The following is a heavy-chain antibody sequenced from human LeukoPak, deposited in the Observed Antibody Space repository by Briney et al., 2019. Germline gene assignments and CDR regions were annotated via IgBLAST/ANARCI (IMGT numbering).Heavy chain of an antibody. J-gene: IGHJ4*02. CDR2: ISSSSSTI. V-gene: IGHV3-48*01. CDR3: AKDGVVVPAALIDY. CDR1: GFTLSSYS. Sequence: GGSLRLSCAASGFTLSSYSMNWVRQAPGKGLEWVSYISSSSSTIYYADSVKGRFTISRDNSKNTLYLQMNSLRAEDTAVYYCAKDGVVVPAALIDYWGQGTLVTVSS. D-gene: IGHD2-2*01.